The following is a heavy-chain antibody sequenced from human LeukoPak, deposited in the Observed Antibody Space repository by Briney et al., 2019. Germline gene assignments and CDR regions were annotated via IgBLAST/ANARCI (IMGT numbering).Heavy chain of an antibody. V-gene: IGHV1-18*01. CDR2: ISAHNGNT. Sequence: ASVKVSCKASGYTFTSYGISWVRQAPGQGLEWMGWISAHNGNTNYAQKLQGRVTMTTDTSTSTAYMELRSLRSDDTAVYYRAREVGDRTTNWFDPWGQGTLVTVSS. J-gene: IGHJ5*02. CDR1: GYTFTSYG. CDR3: AREVGDRTTNWFDP. D-gene: IGHD1-1*01.